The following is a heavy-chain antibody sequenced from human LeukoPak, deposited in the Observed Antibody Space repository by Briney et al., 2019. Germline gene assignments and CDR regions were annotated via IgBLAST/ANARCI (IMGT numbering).Heavy chain of an antibody. Sequence: SVKVSCKASGGTFSSYAISWVRQAPGQGLELMGGIIPIFGTANYAQKFQGGVTITADKSTSSPYMALSSRRSEDTAVYYCARDPGLVAAAGIRDYQHWGQGTLVTVSS. CDR3: ARDPGLVAAAGIRDYQH. J-gene: IGHJ1*01. CDR2: IIPIFGTA. CDR1: GGTFSSYA. V-gene: IGHV1-69*06. D-gene: IGHD6-13*01.